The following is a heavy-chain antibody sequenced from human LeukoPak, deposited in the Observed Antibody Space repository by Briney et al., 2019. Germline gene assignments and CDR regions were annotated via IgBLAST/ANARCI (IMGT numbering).Heavy chain of an antibody. CDR3: AKSRWETYAVRAFDI. V-gene: IGHV3-23*01. CDR1: GFTFSSYW. CDR2: ISGGGST. J-gene: IGHJ3*02. Sequence: GGSLRLSCAASGFTFSSYWMHWVRQAPGKGLEWVSAISGGGSTYYADSVKGRFTISRDNPKNALYLQINSLRAEDTAVYYCAKSRWETYAVRAFDIWGQGTMVTVSS. D-gene: IGHD1-26*01.